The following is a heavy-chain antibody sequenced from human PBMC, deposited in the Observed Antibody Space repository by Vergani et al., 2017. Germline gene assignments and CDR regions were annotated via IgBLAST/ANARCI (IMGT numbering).Heavy chain of an antibody. V-gene: IGHV4-34*01. CDR1: GGSFSGYY. D-gene: IGHD3-16*02. CDR3: ARVRTSDYVWGSYRSESHDY. J-gene: IGHJ4*02. CDR2: INHSGST. Sequence: QVQLQQWGAGLLKPSETLSLTCAVYGGSFSGYYLSWIRQPPGKGLEWIGEINHSGSTNYNPSLKSRVTISVDTSKNQFSLKLSSVTAADTAVYYCARVRTSDYVWGSYRSESHDYWGQGTLVTVSS.